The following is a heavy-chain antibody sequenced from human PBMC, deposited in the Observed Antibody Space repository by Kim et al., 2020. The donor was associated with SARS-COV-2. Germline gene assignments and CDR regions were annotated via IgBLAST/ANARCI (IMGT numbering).Heavy chain of an antibody. CDR1: GGSVNRASYY. CDR2: ILYTGGT. CDR3: ARVTNWFDP. J-gene: IGHJ5*02. Sequence: SETLSLTCTVSGGSVNRASYYWSWIRQPPGKGLEWTGYILYTGGTNYNPSLKSRVTISVDTSKNQFSLRLSSVTAADTAVYYCARVTNWFDPWGQGALVTVSS. V-gene: IGHV4-61*01.